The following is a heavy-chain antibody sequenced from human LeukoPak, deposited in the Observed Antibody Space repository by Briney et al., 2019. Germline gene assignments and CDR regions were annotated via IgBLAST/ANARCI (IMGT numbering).Heavy chain of an antibody. J-gene: IGHJ4*02. Sequence: PSETLSLTCTVSGGSISSSSYYWGWIRQPPGKGLEWIGSIYYSGSTYYNPSLKSRVTISVDTSKNQFSLKLSSVTAADTAVYYCAILTRKTSNYDFWSGYSPFDYWGQGTLVTVSS. V-gene: IGHV4-39*01. CDR3: AILTRKTSNYDFWSGYSPFDY. CDR1: GGSISSSSYY. D-gene: IGHD3-3*01. CDR2: IYYSGST.